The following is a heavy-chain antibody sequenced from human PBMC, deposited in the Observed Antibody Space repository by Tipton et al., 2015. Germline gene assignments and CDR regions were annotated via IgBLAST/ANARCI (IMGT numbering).Heavy chain of an antibody. D-gene: IGHD5-24*01. V-gene: IGHV4-59*01. Sequence: TLSLTCSVSSDSISKYYWSWIRQPPGKELEWIGYIQYSGSTNYNPSLKSRVTISVDTSKNQFSLTLKSATAADTAVYYCARDLEHGMDVWGQGTTVTVSS. CDR3: ARDLEHGMDV. CDR2: IQYSGST. CDR1: SDSISKYY. J-gene: IGHJ6*02.